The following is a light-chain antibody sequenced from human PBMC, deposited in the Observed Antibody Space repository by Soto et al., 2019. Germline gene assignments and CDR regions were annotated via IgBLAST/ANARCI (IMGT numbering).Light chain of an antibody. CDR3: QQYNIYPLT. V-gene: IGKV1-5*03. CDR1: QTISDW. Sequence: DIQMTQSPSTLSASVGDRVTITCRASQTISDWLAWYQQTPGKAPKLLIYRASTLESGVPSRFSGSGSGTQFTLTISSLQPDHFATYYCQQYNIYPLTFGGGTKLEVK. CDR2: RAS. J-gene: IGKJ4*01.